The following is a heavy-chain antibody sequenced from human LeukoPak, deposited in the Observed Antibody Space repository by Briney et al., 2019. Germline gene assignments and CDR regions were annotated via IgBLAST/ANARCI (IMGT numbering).Heavy chain of an antibody. D-gene: IGHD1/OR15-1a*01. CDR2: INPNSGGT. CDR1: GYTFTGYY. CDR3: ARGPNWNNGNYYYYYMDV. J-gene: IGHJ6*03. V-gene: IGHV1-2*02. Sequence: GASVKVSCKASGYTFTGYYKHWVRQAPGQGLEWMGWINPNSGGTNYAQKFQGRVTMTRDTSISTAYMELSRLRSDDTAVYYCARGPNWNNGNYYYYYMDVWGKGTTVTVSS.